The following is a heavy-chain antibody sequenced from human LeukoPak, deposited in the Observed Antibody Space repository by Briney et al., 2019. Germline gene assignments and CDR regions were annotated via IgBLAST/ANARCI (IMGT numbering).Heavy chain of an antibody. J-gene: IGHJ6*02. D-gene: IGHD3-9*01. CDR1: GFTFSSYG. V-gene: IGHV3-30*02. CDR3: AKDTYYDILTGTPSYYYYGMDV. Sequence: GGSLRLSCAASGFTFSSYGMHWVRQAPGKGLEWVAFIRYDGSNKYYADSVKGRFTISRDNSKNTLYPQMNSLRAEDTAVYYCAKDTYYDILTGTPSYYYYGMDVWGQGTTVTVSS. CDR2: IRYDGSNK.